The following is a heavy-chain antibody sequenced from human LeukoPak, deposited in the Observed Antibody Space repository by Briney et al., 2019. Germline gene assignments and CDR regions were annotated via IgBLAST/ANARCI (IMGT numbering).Heavy chain of an antibody. J-gene: IGHJ4*02. D-gene: IGHD2-2*01. CDR1: GGSISSYY. Sequence: SETLSLTCTVSGGSISSYYWSWIRQPPGKGLEWVGYIYYSGSTNYNPSLKSRVTTSVDTSKNQLSLKLSSVTAADTAVYYCARVIGYCSSTSCFGYFDSWGQGILVTVSS. CDR2: IYYSGST. CDR3: ARVIGYCSSTSCFGYFDS. V-gene: IGHV4-59*08.